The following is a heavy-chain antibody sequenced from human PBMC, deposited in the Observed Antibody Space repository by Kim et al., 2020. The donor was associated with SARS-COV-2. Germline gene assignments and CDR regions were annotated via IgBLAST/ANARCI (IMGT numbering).Heavy chain of an antibody. J-gene: IGHJ6*02. CDR2: INHSGST. Sequence: SETLSLTCAVYGGSFSGYYWSWIRQPPGKGLEWIGEINHSGSTNYNPSLKSRVTISVDTSKNQFSLKLSSVTAADTAVYYCARGGGKEYSSGWYDYYYGMDVWGQGTTVTVSS. CDR3: ARGGGKEYSSGWYDYYYGMDV. D-gene: IGHD6-19*01. V-gene: IGHV4-34*01. CDR1: GGSFSGYY.